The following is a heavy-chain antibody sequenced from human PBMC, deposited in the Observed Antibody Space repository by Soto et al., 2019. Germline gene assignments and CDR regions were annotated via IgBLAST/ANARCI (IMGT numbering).Heavy chain of an antibody. J-gene: IGHJ4*02. CDR1: GYSISSGYY. CDR3: ARAYDFRSGYYID. Sequence: SETLSLTCAVSGYSISSGYYWGWIRQPPGKGLEWIGSIYHSGSTYYNPSLKSRVTISVDTSKNQFSLKLSSVTAADTAVYYCARAYDFRSGYYIDWGQGTLVTVSS. D-gene: IGHD3-3*01. CDR2: IYHSGST. V-gene: IGHV4-38-2*01.